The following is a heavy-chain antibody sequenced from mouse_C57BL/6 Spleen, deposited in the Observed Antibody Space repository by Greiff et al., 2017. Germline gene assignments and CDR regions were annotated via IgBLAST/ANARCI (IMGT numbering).Heavy chain of an antibody. J-gene: IGHJ4*01. Sequence: QVQLQQPGAELVRPGTSVKMSCKASGYTFTNYWIGWAKQRPGHGLEWIGDIYPGGGYTNYNEKFKGKATLTADKSSSTAYMQFSSLTSEDSAIYYCATYGYDAFYAMDCWGQGTSVTVSS. D-gene: IGHD2-2*01. CDR2: IYPGGGYT. V-gene: IGHV1-63*01. CDR1: GYTFTNYW. CDR3: ATYGYDAFYAMDC.